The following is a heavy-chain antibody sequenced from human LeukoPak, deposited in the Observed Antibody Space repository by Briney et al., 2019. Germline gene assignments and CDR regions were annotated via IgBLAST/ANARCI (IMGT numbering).Heavy chain of an antibody. CDR1: GYTFTNYG. CDR3: ARGSFTSTWNFDL. Sequence: ASVKVSCKASGYTFTNYGISWVRQAPGQGLEWMAWINPNSGATNYAQKFRGRVTMTSDTSITTAYMELSRLRSDDTAVYYCARGSFTSTWNFDLWGRGTLVTVSP. CDR2: INPNSGAT. D-gene: IGHD2/OR15-2a*01. J-gene: IGHJ2*01. V-gene: IGHV1-2*02.